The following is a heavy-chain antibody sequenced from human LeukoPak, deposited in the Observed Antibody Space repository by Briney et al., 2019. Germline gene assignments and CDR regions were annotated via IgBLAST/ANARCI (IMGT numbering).Heavy chain of an antibody. J-gene: IGHJ4*02. V-gene: IGHV4-61*02. Sequence: SQTLSLTCTVSGGSISSGSYYWSWIRQPAGKGLEWIGRIYTSGSTNYNPSLKSRVTISVDMSKNQFSLKLSSVTAADTAVYYCARDYGGAVADWGQGTLVTVSS. D-gene: IGHD6-19*01. CDR1: GGSISSGSYY. CDR3: ARDYGGAVAD. CDR2: IYTSGST.